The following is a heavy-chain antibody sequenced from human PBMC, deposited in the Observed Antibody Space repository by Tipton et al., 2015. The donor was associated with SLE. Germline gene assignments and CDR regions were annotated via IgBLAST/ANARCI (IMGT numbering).Heavy chain of an antibody. CDR3: ASQATVTPK. Sequence: TLSLTCTVSGGSITNHYWNWIRQPPGKGLEWIGYIHYSGTTHDNPSLKSRVTMSVDMSKNQFSLRLTSVTAADTAVYYCASQATVTPKWGQGTLVTVSS. D-gene: IGHD4-17*01. CDR1: GGSITNHY. CDR2: IHYSGTT. V-gene: IGHV4-59*11. J-gene: IGHJ4*02.